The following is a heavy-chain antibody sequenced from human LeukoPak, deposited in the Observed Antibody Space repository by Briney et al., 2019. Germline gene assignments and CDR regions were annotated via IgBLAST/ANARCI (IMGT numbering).Heavy chain of an antibody. J-gene: IGHJ6*02. D-gene: IGHD3-3*01. CDR3: ARQSSDFWSGYYYYYGMDV. Sequence: SETLSLTCTVSGGSISSYYWSWIRQPPGKGLEWIGYIXXSXSTNYNPSLKSRVTISVDTSKNQFSLKLSSVTAADTAVYYCARQSSDFWSGYYYYYGMDVWGQGTTVTVSS. CDR1: GGSISSYY. V-gene: IGHV4-59*08. CDR2: IXXSXST.